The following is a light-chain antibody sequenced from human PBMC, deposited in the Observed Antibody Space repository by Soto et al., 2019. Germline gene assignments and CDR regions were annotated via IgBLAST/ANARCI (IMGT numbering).Light chain of an antibody. CDR3: QNSSNWPPT. Sequence: EMVMTQSPATLSVSPGERVTLSCRASESVHRNLAWYQQKPGQGPSLLIYYASTRATGVPDRFTGSGSGTELILTIRSLQSEDFEFYHCQNSSNWPPTFGPGTKVEIK. CDR1: ESVHRN. J-gene: IGKJ3*01. CDR2: YAS. V-gene: IGKV3-15*01.